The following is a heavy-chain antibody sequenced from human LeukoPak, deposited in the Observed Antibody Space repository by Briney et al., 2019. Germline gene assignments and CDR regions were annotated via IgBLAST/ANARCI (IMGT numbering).Heavy chain of an antibody. D-gene: IGHD4-17*01. J-gene: IGHJ4*02. CDR2: IRYDGSNK. CDR1: GFTFSSYG. CDR3: AREGHDYGDLLGGFDY. Sequence: GGSLRLSCAASGFTFSSYGMHWVRQAPGKGLEWVAFIRYDGSNKYYADSVKGRFTISRDNSKNTLYLQMNSLRAEDTAVYYCAREGHDYGDLLGGFDYWGQGTLVTVSS. V-gene: IGHV3-30*02.